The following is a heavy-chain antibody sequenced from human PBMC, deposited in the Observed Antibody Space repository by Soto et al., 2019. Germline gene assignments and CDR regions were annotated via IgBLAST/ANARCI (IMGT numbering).Heavy chain of an antibody. J-gene: IGHJ4*02. CDR2: IYYSGST. Sequence: SETLSLTCAVSGGSISSSNWWSWVRQHPGKGLEWIGYIYYSGSTYYNPSLKSRVTISVDTSKNHFSLKLSSVTAADTAVYYCARHLDEGYFDYWGQGTLVTVSS. CDR3: ARHLDEGYFDY. CDR1: GGSISSSNW. V-gene: IGHV4-4*02.